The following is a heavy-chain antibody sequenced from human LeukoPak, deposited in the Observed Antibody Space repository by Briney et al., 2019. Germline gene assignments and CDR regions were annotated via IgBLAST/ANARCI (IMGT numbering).Heavy chain of an antibody. CDR3: ARTTEGGYTYDYFYYYYMDV. CDR2: IYYSGST. D-gene: IGHD5-18*01. CDR1: GGSISSYY. Sequence: SETLSLTCTVSGGSISSYYWSWIRQPPGKGLEWIGYIYYSGSTNYNPSLKSRVTISVDTSKNQFSLKLSSVTAADTAVYYCARTTEGGYTYDYFYYYYMDVWGKGITVTISS. J-gene: IGHJ6*03. V-gene: IGHV4-59*01.